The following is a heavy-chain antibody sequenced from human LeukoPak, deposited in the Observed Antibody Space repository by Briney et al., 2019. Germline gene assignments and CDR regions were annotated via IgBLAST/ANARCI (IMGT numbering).Heavy chain of an antibody. J-gene: IGHJ6*03. D-gene: IGHD2-15*01. Sequence: PGGSLRLSCGASGFTFSSHGMNWVRQAPGKGLEWVSGISPSGGITYYTDSVKGRFTISRDNAKKSLYLQMNSLRAEDTAVYYCARVLRYCSGGNCYSGGLGYMDVWGKGTTVTIS. CDR1: GFTFSSHG. CDR3: ARVLRYCSGGNCYSGGLGYMDV. V-gene: IGHV3-23*01. CDR2: ISPSGGIT.